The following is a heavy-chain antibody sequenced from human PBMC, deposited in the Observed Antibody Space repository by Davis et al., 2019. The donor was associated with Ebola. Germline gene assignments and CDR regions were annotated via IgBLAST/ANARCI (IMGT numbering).Heavy chain of an antibody. V-gene: IGHV3-7*01. CDR1: GFTFSNAW. CDR2: IKQGGDER. Sequence: GESLKISCAASGFTFSNAWMNWVRQAPGKGLEWVANIKQGGDERYYVDSVKGRFIISRDDAKNSLYLQMNSLRAEDTAVYYCVRVYSGSYDPWGQGTLVTVSS. D-gene: IGHD1-26*01. J-gene: IGHJ5*02. CDR3: VRVYSGSYDP.